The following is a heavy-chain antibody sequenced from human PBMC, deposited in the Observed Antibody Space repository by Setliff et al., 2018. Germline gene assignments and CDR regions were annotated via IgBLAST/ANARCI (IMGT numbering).Heavy chain of an antibody. Sequence: PSETLSLTCTVSGGSINSGSYFWAWIRQPPGKGLEWIGSIHYSGSTYYNRSLRSRVTMSLDASKNRFSLNLTSVTAADTAVYFCATSGFCSSGSCYSFDDWGQGALVTVSS. D-gene: IGHD2-15*01. V-gene: IGHV4-39*02. CDR2: IHYSGST. CDR1: GGSINSGSYF. CDR3: ATSGFCSSGSCYSFDD. J-gene: IGHJ4*02.